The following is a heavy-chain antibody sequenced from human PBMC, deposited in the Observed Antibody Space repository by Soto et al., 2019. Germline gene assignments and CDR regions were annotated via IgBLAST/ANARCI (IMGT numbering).Heavy chain of an antibody. CDR1: GFTFSSYS. CDR2: ISSSSSYI. J-gene: IGHJ4*02. V-gene: IGHV3-21*01. Sequence: EVQLVESGGGLVKPGGSLRLSCAASGFTFSSYSMNWVRQAPGKGLEWVSSISSSSSYIYYADSVKGRFTISRDNAKNSLYLQMNSLRAEDTAVYYCARAYGSGWNFDYWGQGTLVTVSS. D-gene: IGHD6-19*01. CDR3: ARAYGSGWNFDY.